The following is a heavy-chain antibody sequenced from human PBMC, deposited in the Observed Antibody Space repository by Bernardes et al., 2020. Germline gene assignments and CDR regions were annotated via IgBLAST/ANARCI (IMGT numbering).Heavy chain of an antibody. CDR2: IYTGGGT. D-gene: IGHD3-22*01. J-gene: IGHJ4*02. CDR3: ARASSGDYPSR. Sequence: GGSLRLSCAASGFTVSSTYMSWVRQAPGKGLEWVSVIYTGGGTYYADSVKGRFTISRDNSKNTLYLQMNSLRAEDTAVYYCARASSGDYPSRWGQGTLVTVSS. V-gene: IGHV3-53*01. CDR1: GFTVSSTY.